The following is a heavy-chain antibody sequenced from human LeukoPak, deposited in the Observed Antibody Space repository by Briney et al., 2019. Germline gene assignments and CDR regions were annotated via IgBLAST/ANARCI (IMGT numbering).Heavy chain of an antibody. CDR2: INPSAGST. D-gene: IGHD6-13*01. V-gene: IGHV1-46*01. Sequence: ASVKVSCKASGYIFTKYYMHWVRQAPGQGLEWMGRINPSAGSTMYAQRFQGRLTLTRDTSTRTVYMYLSSLRSEDTALYYCARDRAEAGTKEDAFDIWGQGTVVTVSS. J-gene: IGHJ3*02. CDR1: GYIFTKYY. CDR3: ARDRAEAGTKEDAFDI.